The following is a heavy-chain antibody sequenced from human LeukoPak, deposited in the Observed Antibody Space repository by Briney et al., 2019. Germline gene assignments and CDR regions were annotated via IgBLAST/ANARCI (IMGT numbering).Heavy chain of an antibody. CDR3: ARVLTNSWSGYYYGLDV. Sequence: PGGSLRLSCAASGFTVSSNYMSWVRQAPGKGLEWVSVIYSGGSTYYADSVKGRFTISRDNSKNTLYLQMNSLRAEDTAVYYCARVLTNSWSGYYYGLDVWGQGTTVTVSS. CDR1: GFTVSSNY. V-gene: IGHV3-66*01. D-gene: IGHD6-13*01. J-gene: IGHJ6*02. CDR2: IYSGGST.